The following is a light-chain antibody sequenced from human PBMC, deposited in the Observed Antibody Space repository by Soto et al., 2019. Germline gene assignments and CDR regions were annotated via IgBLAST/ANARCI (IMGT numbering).Light chain of an antibody. J-gene: IGKJ1*01. Sequence: DIQMTQSPSSLSTSVGDGVTITCRTSQSVSTYLNWYQQRPGKAPKLLIYGASSLQSGVPSRFSGSGSGTHFTLTISSLQPEDFATYYCQQSYSTPPWTFGQGTKVDIK. CDR3: QQSYSTPPWT. CDR1: QSVSTY. V-gene: IGKV1-39*01. CDR2: GAS.